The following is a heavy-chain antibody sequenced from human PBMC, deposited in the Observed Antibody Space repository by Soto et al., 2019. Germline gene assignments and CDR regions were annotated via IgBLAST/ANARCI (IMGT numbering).Heavy chain of an antibody. V-gene: IGHV3-33*01. CDR3: ARDGGSHGPSYFDS. CDR2: IWYDGSNK. J-gene: IGHJ4*02. CDR1: GSTFSNYG. D-gene: IGHD3-16*01. Sequence: VQLVESVGGVVQPGTSLRLSCVASGSTFSNYGMHWVRQAPGKGPQWVAVIWYDGSNKSYGESVKGRFTISRDNSKNTLYLDINSLRAEDTAVYYCARDGGSHGPSYFDSWGQGSLVIVSS.